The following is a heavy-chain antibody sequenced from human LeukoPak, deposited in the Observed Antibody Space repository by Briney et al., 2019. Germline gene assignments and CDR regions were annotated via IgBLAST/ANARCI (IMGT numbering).Heavy chain of an antibody. CDR2: ISSSGSTI. Sequence: GGTLRLSCAASGFTFSSYGMSWVRRAPGKGLEWVSYISSSGSTIYYADSVKGRFTISRDNAKNSLYLQMNSLRAEDTAVYYCARDPTDYGGNGKGRAFDIWGQGTMVTVSS. CDR1: GFTFSSYG. D-gene: IGHD4-23*01. V-gene: IGHV3-48*04. CDR3: ARDPTDYGGNGKGRAFDI. J-gene: IGHJ3*02.